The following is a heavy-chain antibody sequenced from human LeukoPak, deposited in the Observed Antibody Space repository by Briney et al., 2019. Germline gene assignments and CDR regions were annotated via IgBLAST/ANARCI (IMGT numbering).Heavy chain of an antibody. Sequence: ASVKVSCKASGYTFTDYYMHWVQQAPGKGLEWMGRVDPEDGETIYAEKFQGRVTITADTSTDTAYMELSSLRSEDTAVYYCATGPTVPDYYYYYYMDVWGKGTTVTVSS. J-gene: IGHJ6*03. D-gene: IGHD4-11*01. CDR3: ATGPTVPDYYYYYYMDV. CDR1: GYTFTDYY. CDR2: VDPEDGET. V-gene: IGHV1-69-2*01.